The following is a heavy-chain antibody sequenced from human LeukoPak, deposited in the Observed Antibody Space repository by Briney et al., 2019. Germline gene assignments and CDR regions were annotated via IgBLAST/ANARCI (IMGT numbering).Heavy chain of an antibody. CDR2: ISWNSGGR. D-gene: IGHD6-19*01. CDR1: GFTFDDYA. J-gene: IGHJ5*02. V-gene: IGHV3-9*01. CDR3: AKALSGSYELNWFDP. Sequence: PGGSLRLSCTASGFTFDDYAMHWVRQTPGRGLEWVSGISWNSGGRGYADSVKGRFTISRGNTKKSLYLQMNSLRAEDTALYYCAKALSGSYELNWFDPWGQGTLVTVSS.